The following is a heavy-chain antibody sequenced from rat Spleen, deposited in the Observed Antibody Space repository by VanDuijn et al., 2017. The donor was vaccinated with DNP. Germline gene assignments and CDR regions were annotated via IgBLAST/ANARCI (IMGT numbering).Heavy chain of an antibody. J-gene: IGHJ2*01. CDR1: AYSITSTYR. CDR2: ISSAGTT. D-gene: IGHD5-1*01. Sequence: EVQLQESGPGLVKPSQSLSLTCSVTAYSITSTYRWNWIRKFPGNKLEWMGYISSAGTTNYDPSLKSRISITRDTSKNQFFLQVNSVTTEDTATYYCARSTDCGRNWDYWGQGVMVTVSS. V-gene: IGHV3-3*01. CDR3: ARSTDCGRNWDY.